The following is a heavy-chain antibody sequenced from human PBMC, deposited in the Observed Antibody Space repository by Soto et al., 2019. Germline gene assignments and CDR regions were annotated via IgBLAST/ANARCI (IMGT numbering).Heavy chain of an antibody. D-gene: IGHD3-22*01. CDR3: ARDEGGIGYYTGPYYYGMDV. J-gene: IGHJ6*02. V-gene: IGHV3-7*03. CDR1: GFTFTRYW. Sequence: GGSLRLSCAASGFTFTRYWMNWVRQAPGKGLEWLANIKEDGSEKFYVDSVKGRFTISRDNAQNSVYLQMNSLRAEDTAVYYCARDEGGIGYYTGPYYYGMDVWGQGTTFTVSS. CDR2: IKEDGSEK.